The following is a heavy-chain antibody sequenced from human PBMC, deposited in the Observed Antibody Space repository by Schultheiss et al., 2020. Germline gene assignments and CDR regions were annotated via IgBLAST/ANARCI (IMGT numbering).Heavy chain of an antibody. J-gene: IGHJ6*02. CDR3: AKDILLTMVRGGQSSRYYYYGMDV. V-gene: IGHV4-4*07. CDR1: GGSISSYY. D-gene: IGHD3-10*01. CDR2: IYTSGST. Sequence: SQTLSLTCTVSGGSISSYYWSWIRQPAGKGLEWIGRIYTSGSTNYNPSLKSRVTMSVDTSKNQFSLKLSSVTAADTALYYCAKDILLTMVRGGQSSRYYYYGMDVWGQGTTVTFSS.